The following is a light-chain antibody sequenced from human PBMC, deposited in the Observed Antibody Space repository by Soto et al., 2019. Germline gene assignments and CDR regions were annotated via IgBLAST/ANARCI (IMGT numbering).Light chain of an antibody. CDR2: DAS. J-gene: IGKJ1*01. Sequence: EIVLTQSPATLSLSPGERATLSCRASQSIATVLAWYQQKPGQAPRLLIHDASSRAAGIPARFSGSGSGTDFTLTISSLEAEDFAAYYCQQRNNWAPTWTFGQGTKVEI. V-gene: IGKV3-11*01. CDR3: QQRNNWAPTWT. CDR1: QSIATV.